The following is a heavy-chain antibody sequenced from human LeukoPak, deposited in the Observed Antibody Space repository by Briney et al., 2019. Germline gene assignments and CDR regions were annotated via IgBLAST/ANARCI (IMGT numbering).Heavy chain of an antibody. J-gene: IGHJ5*02. Sequence: ASVKVSCKASGYTFTGYYIHWVRQAPGQGLEWMGWINPNSGGTNFSQKFQGRVTMTRDTSISTAYMELSRLRSDDTAVYYCARDRLYSSSSDWFDPWGQGTLVTVSS. CDR1: GYTFTGYY. D-gene: IGHD6-6*01. V-gene: IGHV1-2*02. CDR3: ARDRLYSSSSDWFDP. CDR2: INPNSGGT.